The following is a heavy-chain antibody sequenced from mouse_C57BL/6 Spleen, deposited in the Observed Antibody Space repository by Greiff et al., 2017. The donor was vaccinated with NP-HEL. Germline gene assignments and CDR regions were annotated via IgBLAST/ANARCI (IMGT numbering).Heavy chain of an antibody. Sequence: QVQLQQSGPELVKPGASVKISCKASGYAFSSSWMNWVKQRPGKGLEWIGRIYPGDGDTNYNGKFKGKATLTADKSSSTAYMQLSSLTSEDSAVYFCAWAAQANPYFDYWGQGTTLTVSS. CDR1: GYAFSSSW. J-gene: IGHJ2*01. D-gene: IGHD3-2*02. CDR2: IYPGDGDT. CDR3: AWAAQANPYFDY. V-gene: IGHV1-82*01.